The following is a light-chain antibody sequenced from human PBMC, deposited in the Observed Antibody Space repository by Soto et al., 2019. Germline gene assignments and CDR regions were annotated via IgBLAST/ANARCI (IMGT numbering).Light chain of an antibody. CDR2: ENN. CDR1: SSNIGNNY. J-gene: IGLJ3*02. CDR3: GTCDSSTSWV. V-gene: IGLV1-51*02. Sequence: QSVLTQPPSVSAAPGQKVTISCSGSSSNIGNNYVSWYQQLPGTAPKLLIYENNKRPSGIPDRFSGSKSGTSATLVITGLQAGDDDDYYCGTCDSSTSWVFGGGTQLTVL.